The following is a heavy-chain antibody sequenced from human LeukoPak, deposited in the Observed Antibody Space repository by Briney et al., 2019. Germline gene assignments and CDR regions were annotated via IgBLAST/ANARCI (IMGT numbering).Heavy chain of an antibody. CDR1: GFTFSSYA. CDR2: ISYDGSNK. J-gene: IGHJ3*02. CDR3: ARGIVVVPAATTPVAFDI. V-gene: IGHV3-30-3*01. Sequence: PGRSLRLSCAASGFTFSSYAMHWVRQAPGKGLEWVAVISYDGSNKYYADSVKGRFTISRDNSKNTLYLQMNSLRAEDTAVYYCARGIVVVPAATTPVAFDIWGQGTMVTVSS. D-gene: IGHD2-2*01.